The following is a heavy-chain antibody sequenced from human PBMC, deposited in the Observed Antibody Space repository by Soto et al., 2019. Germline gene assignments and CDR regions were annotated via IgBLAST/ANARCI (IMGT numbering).Heavy chain of an antibody. V-gene: IGHV3-11*01. J-gene: IGHJ5*02. CDR3: ARLTFPGGRFDP. Sequence: QVQLVESGGGLVKPGGSLRLSCAASGIVFSDYMSWVRQAPGKGLEWLSYISGSGRTIYSADSVKGRFTISRDNATNSLHLQMNNVRTEDTAVDYCARLTFPGGRFDPWGQGTRVNVPS. CDR1: GIVFSDY. CDR2: ISGSGRTI. D-gene: IGHD3-16*01.